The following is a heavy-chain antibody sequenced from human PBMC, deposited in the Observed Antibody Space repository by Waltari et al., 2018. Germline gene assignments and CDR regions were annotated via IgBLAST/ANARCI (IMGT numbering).Heavy chain of an antibody. V-gene: IGHV1-69-2*01. J-gene: IGHJ3*02. Sequence: EVQLVQSGAEVKKPGATVKISCKVSGYTFTDYYMHWVQQAPGKGLEWMGLVDPKDGETIDAEKFQGRVTITADRSTDTAYMELSSLRSEDTAVYYCATPPHQYGSDNDAFDIWGQGTMVTVSS. CDR3: ATPPHQYGSDNDAFDI. CDR1: GYTFTDYY. D-gene: IGHD3-10*01. CDR2: VDPKDGET.